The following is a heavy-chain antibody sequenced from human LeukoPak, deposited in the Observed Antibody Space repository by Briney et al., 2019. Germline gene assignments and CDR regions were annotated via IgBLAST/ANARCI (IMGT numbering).Heavy chain of an antibody. CDR2: MNPNSGNT. J-gene: IGHJ4*02. Sequence: ASVKVSCKASGYTFTSYAMHWVRQAPGQGLEWMGWMNPNSGNTGYAQKFQGRVTMTRNTSISTAYMELSSLRSEDTAVYYCARGPFLLRYFDWLSGDDYWGQGTLVTVSS. CDR1: GYTFTSYA. V-gene: IGHV1-8*01. D-gene: IGHD3-9*01. CDR3: ARGPFLLRYFDWLSGDDY.